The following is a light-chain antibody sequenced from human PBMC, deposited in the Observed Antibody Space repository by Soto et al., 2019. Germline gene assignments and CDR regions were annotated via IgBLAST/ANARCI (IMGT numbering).Light chain of an antibody. J-gene: IGLJ2*01. CDR2: EVS. Sequence: QSALSQPASVSGSPGQSITISCTGSSSDVGSYYHVSWYQQHPGKAPKLMISEVSRRPSGVSNRFSASKSGNTASLTISGLQAEDEADYYCCSYAGNSDVIFGGGTKLTVL. V-gene: IGLV2-23*02. CDR1: SSDVGSYYH. CDR3: CSYAGNSDVI.